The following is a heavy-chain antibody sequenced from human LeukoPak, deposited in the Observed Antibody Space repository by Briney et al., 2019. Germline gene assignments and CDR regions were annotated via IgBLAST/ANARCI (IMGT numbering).Heavy chain of an antibody. CDR2: IYYSGST. CDR3: ARVRYNWNDRLFDY. D-gene: IGHD1-1*01. V-gene: IGHV4-30-4*08. J-gene: IGHJ4*02. Sequence: SETLFLTCTVSGGSISSGDYYWSWIRQPPGKGLEWIGYIYYSGSTYYNPSLKSRVTISVDTSKNQFSLKLSSVTAADTAVYYCARVRYNWNDRLFDYWGQGTLVTVSS. CDR1: GGSISSGDYY.